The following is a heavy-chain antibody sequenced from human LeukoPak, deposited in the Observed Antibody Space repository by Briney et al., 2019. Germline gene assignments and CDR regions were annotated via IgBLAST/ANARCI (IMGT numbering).Heavy chain of an antibody. J-gene: IGHJ6*03. CDR2: ISGSGSDI. CDR3: ARDESSQYYDILTGYHYYYYMDV. V-gene: IGHV3-21*05. CDR1: GFTFSRYW. D-gene: IGHD3-9*01. Sequence: PGGSLRLSCAASGFTFSRYWMSWVRQTPGKGLEWLAYISGSGSDIYSADSVKGRFTISRDNAKNSLYLQMNSLRAEDTAVYYCARDESSQYYDILTGYHYYYYMDVWGKGTTVTVSS.